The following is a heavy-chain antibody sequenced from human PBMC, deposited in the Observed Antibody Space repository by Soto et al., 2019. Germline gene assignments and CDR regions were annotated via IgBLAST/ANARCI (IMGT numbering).Heavy chain of an antibody. J-gene: IGHJ4*02. CDR3: AKDTWSSGSFPLFDY. CDR2: ISWNSGSI. D-gene: IGHD3-10*01. V-gene: IGHV3-9*01. Sequence: EVQLVESGGGLVQPGRSLRLSCAASGFTFDDYAMHWVRQAPGKGLEWVSGISWNSGSIGYADSVKGRFTISRDNAKNSLYLQMNSLRAEDTALYYCAKDTWSSGSFPLFDYWGQGTPFTVSS. CDR1: GFTFDDYA.